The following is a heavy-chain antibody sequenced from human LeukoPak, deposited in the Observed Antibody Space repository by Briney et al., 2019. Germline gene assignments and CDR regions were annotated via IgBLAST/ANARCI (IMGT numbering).Heavy chain of an antibody. D-gene: IGHD2-2*01. CDR1: GDSISNIY. CDR2: IYNSGST. Sequence: SSETLSLTCTVSGDSISNIYWSWIRQPPGKGLEGIGYIYNSGSTKYNPSLKSRVTMSVDPSKNQFSLNLSSVTAADTAVYFCARQRVVPATIFWGGGNWFDPLGLGTLVTVSS. V-gene: IGHV4-59*08. CDR3: ARQRVVPATIFWGGGNWFDP. J-gene: IGHJ5*02.